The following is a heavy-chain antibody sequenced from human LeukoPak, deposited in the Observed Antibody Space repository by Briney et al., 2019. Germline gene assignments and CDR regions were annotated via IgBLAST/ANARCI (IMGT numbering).Heavy chain of an antibody. CDR1: GGSISSYY. V-gene: IGHV4-59*01. CDR2: IYYSGST. Sequence: SETLSLTCTVSGGSISSYYWSWIRQPPGKGLEWIGYIYYSGSTNYNPSLKSRVTISVDTSKNQFSLKLSSVTAADTAVYYCARLAADPDSYYYYYYMDVWGKGTTVTISS. J-gene: IGHJ6*03. CDR3: ARLAADPDSYYYYYYMDV. D-gene: IGHD2-15*01.